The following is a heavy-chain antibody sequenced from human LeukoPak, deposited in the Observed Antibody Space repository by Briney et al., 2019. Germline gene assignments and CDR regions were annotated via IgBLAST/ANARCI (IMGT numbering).Heavy chain of an antibody. CDR1: GFTFSSYA. J-gene: IGHJ4*02. D-gene: IGHD6-19*01. Sequence: SGGSLRLSCAASGFTFSSYAMSWVRQAPGKGLEWVSAIICSGGSTYYADSLKGRFTISRDDYKNPLYMQMNSLRAEDTAVYYCAKTPLSGYSSGWYYFDYWGQGTLVTVSS. CDR2: IICSGGST. V-gene: IGHV3-23*01. CDR3: AKTPLSGYSSGWYYFDY.